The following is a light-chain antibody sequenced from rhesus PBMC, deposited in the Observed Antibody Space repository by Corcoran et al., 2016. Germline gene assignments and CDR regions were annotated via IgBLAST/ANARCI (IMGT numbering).Light chain of an antibody. CDR2: DAS. CDR1: QAISSY. J-gene: IGKJ3*01. CDR3: QQRNSYPFT. Sequence: DIQLTQSPSSLSASIGDRVTITCRASQAISSYLAWYQQKPGKAPKLLSYDASNLQSGVPSRFSGSGSGTDFTLTISSLQPEDFAVYYCQQRNSYPFTFGPGTKLDIK. V-gene: IGKV1-38*01.